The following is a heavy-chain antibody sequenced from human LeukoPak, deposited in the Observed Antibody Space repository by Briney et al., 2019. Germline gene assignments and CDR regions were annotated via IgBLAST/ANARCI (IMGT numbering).Heavy chain of an antibody. CDR1: GGSISTYH. CDR2: IHYSGNT. CDR3: ARRGGSSWYPAHFDY. D-gene: IGHD6-13*01. V-gene: IGHV4-59*01. J-gene: IGHJ4*02. Sequence: SGTLSLTCTVSGGSISTYHWSWIRQPPGKGLEWIGYIHYSGNTNHNPSLKSRVTISVDTSKNQFSLKLSSVTAADTAVYYCARRGGSSWYPAHFDYWGQGTLVTVSS.